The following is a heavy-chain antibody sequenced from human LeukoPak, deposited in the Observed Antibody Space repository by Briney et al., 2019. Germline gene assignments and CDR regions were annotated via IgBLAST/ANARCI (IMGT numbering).Heavy chain of an antibody. J-gene: IGHJ4*02. CDR2: ISAYNGNT. V-gene: IGHV1-18*01. CDR1: GYTFTSYG. D-gene: IGHD3-22*01. CDR3: ARDVPAQLLYYYDSSGYLDY. Sequence: EASVKVSCKASGYTFTSYGISWVRQAPGQGLEWMGWISAYNGNTNYAQKLQGRVTMTTDTSTSTAYMELRSLRSDDTAVYYCARDVPAQLLYYYDSSGYLDYWGQGTLVTVSS.